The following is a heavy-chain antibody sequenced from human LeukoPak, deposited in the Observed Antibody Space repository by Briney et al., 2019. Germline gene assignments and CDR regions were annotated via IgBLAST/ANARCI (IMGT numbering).Heavy chain of an antibody. D-gene: IGHD2-15*01. Sequence: PGGSLRLSCAASGFTFSSYWMNWVRQAPGKGLEWVANMKTDGSEKYYVDSVKGRFTISRDNAKNSLYLQMNGLRVEDTAVYYCARGIEATPNSFDPWGQGTLVTVSS. J-gene: IGHJ5*02. CDR1: GFTFSSYW. CDR3: ARGIEATPNSFDP. CDR2: MKTDGSEK. V-gene: IGHV3-7*01.